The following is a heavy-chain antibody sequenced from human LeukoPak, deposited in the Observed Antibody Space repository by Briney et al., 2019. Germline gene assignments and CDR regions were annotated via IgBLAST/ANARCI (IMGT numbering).Heavy chain of an antibody. J-gene: IGHJ4*02. D-gene: IGHD1-26*01. V-gene: IGHV5-51*01. CDR1: GYSFTSYW. Sequence: KHGESLKISCKGSGYSFTSYWIGWVRQMPGKGLEWMGIIYPGDSDTRYSPSFQGQVTISADKSISTAYLQWSSLRASDTAMYYCATHSSGSYLNFDFWGQGTLVTVSS. CDR2: IYPGDSDT. CDR3: ATHSSGSYLNFDF.